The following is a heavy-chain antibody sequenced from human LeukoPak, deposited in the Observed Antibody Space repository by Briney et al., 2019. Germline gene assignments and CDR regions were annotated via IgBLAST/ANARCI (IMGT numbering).Heavy chain of an antibody. CDR3: ARLGTVMGY. CDR1: GGSISNYF. Sequence: SETLSLTCTVSGGSISNYFWGWIRQPPGKGLEWIGSIYYSGSTYYNPSLKSRVTISVDTSKNQFSLKLSSVTAADTAVYYCARLGTVMGYWGQGTLVTVSS. V-gene: IGHV4-39*01. J-gene: IGHJ4*02. CDR2: IYYSGST. D-gene: IGHD4-11*01.